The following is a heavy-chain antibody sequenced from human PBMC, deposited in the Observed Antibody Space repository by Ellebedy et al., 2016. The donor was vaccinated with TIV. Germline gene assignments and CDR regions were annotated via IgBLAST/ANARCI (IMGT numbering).Heavy chain of an antibody. D-gene: IGHD2-8*01. CDR3: VKTTGYCANGVCYKSFDY. CDR1: GFTFDDYA. CDR2: ISSNSVYI. V-gene: IGHV3-9*01. J-gene: IGHJ4*02. Sequence: SLKISCAASGFTFDDYAMHWVRQTPGKGLEWVSGISSNSVYIAYGDSVKGRFTISRDNAKSSLYLQMDSLRPEDTAFYYCVKTTGYCANGVCYKSFDYWGQGTLVTVSS.